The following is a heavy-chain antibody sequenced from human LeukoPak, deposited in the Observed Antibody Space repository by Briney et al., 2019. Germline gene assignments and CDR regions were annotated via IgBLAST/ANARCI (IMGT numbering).Heavy chain of an antibody. D-gene: IGHD3-3*01. CDR3: ARVRVNTIFGVVSPFDY. CDR2: ISAYNGNT. CDR1: GYTFTNYG. J-gene: IGHJ4*02. Sequence: ASVKVSCKTSGYTFTNYGISWVRQAPGQGLEWMGWISAYNGNTNYTQNLQGRVTMTTDTSTSTAYMELRSLRSDDTAVYYCARVRVNTIFGVVSPFDYWGQGTLVTVSS. V-gene: IGHV1-18*01.